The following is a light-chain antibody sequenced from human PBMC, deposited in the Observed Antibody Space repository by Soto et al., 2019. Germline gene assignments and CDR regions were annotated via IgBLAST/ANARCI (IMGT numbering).Light chain of an antibody. Sequence: QSVLTQPPSASGTPGQRVTISCSGSSSNIGSNTVNWYRQLPGTAPKLLSYSNDQRPSGVPDRFSGSKSGTSASLAISGLQSEDEADYYCAAWDDSLNGWVFGRGTKLTVL. V-gene: IGLV1-44*01. J-gene: IGLJ3*02. CDR2: SND. CDR1: SSNIGSNT. CDR3: AAWDDSLNGWV.